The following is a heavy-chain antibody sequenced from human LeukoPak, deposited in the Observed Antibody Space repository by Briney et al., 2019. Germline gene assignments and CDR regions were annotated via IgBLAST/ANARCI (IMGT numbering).Heavy chain of an antibody. CDR1: GDSFSSNSAA. J-gene: IGHJ3*02. Sequence: SQTLSLTCAISGDSFSSNSAAWNWLRQSPSRGLEWLGRTYYRSKLYNDYAVSVKSRITTNPDTSKNQFSLQLNSVTPEDTAVYYCARGWRVRYAFDIWGQGTMVTVSS. CDR3: ARGWRVRYAFDI. CDR2: TYYRSKLYN. V-gene: IGHV6-1*01. D-gene: IGHD3-3*01.